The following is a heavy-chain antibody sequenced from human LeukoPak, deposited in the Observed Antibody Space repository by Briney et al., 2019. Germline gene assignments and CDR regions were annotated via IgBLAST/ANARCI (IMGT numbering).Heavy chain of an antibody. J-gene: IGHJ4*02. CDR2: IYYSGST. V-gene: IGHV4-59*12. CDR3: ARSYSSSKVFDY. D-gene: IGHD6-6*01. Sequence: SETLSLTCAVYGGSFSGYYWSWIRQPPGKGLEWIGDIYYSGSTNYNPSLKSRVTTSVDTSKNQFSLKLSSVTAADTAVYYCARSYSSSKVFDYWGQGTLVTVSS. CDR1: GGSFSGYY.